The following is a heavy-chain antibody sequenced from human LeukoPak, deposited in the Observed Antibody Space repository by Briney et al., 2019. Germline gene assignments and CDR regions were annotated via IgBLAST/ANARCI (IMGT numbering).Heavy chain of an antibody. D-gene: IGHD1-14*01. CDR1: GFTFSSYW. CDR2: INPGGSSI. V-gene: IGHV3-74*01. CDR3: ARSNQADDY. Sequence: GGSRRLSCAASGFTFSSYWMHWVRQVPGKGLVWVARINPGGSSITYADSVKGRFTISRDNAKNTLYLQMDSLRAEDTGVYYCARSNQADDYWGQGTLVTVSS. J-gene: IGHJ4*02.